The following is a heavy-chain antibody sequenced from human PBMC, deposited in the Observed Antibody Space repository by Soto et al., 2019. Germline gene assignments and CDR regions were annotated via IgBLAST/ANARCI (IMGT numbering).Heavy chain of an antibody. CDR2: ISSSGSTI. J-gene: IGHJ6*03. Sequence: QVQLVESGGGLVKPGGSLRLSCAASGFTFSDYYMSWVRQAPGKGLEWVSYISSSGSTIYYADSVKGRFTISRDNAKNSLYLQMNTLRAEDTAVYYCARAYGDYKDYFHYYYMDVWGKGTTVTVSS. CDR3: ARAYGDYKDYFHYYYMDV. D-gene: IGHD4-17*01. CDR1: GFTFSDYY. V-gene: IGHV3-11*01.